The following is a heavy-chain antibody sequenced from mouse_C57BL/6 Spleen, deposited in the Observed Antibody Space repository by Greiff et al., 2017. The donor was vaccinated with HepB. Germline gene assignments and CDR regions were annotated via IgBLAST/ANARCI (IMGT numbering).Heavy chain of an antibody. Sequence: EVQLQESGPELVKPGASVKIPCKASGYTFTDYNMDWVKQSHGKSLEWIGDINPNNGGTIYNQKFKGKATLTVDKSSSTAYMELRSLTSEDTAVYYCARNSNYCWYFDVWGTGTTVTVSS. CDR3: ARNSNYCWYFDV. D-gene: IGHD2-5*01. CDR2: INPNNGGT. V-gene: IGHV1-18*01. CDR1: GYTFTDYN. J-gene: IGHJ1*03.